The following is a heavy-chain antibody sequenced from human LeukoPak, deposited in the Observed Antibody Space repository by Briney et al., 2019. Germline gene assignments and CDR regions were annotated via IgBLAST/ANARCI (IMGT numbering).Heavy chain of an antibody. CDR1: GFTFDSYN. CDR3: ARRRTLFGVAVSYYMDV. J-gene: IGHJ6*03. CDR2: ISSSGNTI. Sequence: GGSLRLSCAASGFTFDSYNMNWVRQAPGKGLELVSHISSSGNTIYYIDSVKGRFTISRDYAKRSLYLRMNNLRADDTAVNCARRRTLFGVAVSYYMDVWGRGTTVTVSS. D-gene: IGHD3-3*01. V-gene: IGHV3-48*01.